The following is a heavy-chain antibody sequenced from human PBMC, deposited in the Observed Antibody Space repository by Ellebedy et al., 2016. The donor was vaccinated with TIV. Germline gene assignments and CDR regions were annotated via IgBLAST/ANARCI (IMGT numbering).Heavy chain of an antibody. CDR3: AREDSSGYYLDY. CDR1: GFTFGSYA. Sequence: PGGSLRLSCAASGFTFGSYAMHWVRQAPGKGLEWVAVISYDGSNKYYADSVKGRFTISRDNSKNTLYLQMNSLRAEDTAVYYCAREDSSGYYLDYWGQGTLVTVSS. CDR2: ISYDGSNK. D-gene: IGHD3-22*01. J-gene: IGHJ4*02. V-gene: IGHV3-30-3*01.